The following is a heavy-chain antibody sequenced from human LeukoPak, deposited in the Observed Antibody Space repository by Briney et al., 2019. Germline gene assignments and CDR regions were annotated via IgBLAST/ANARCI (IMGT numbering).Heavy chain of an antibody. CDR2: INPNSGGT. CDR1: GYTFTGYY. V-gene: IGHV1-2*02. D-gene: IGHD6-19*01. Sequence: ASVKVSCKASGYTFTGYYMHWVREAPGQGLEWMGWINPNSGGTNYAQKFQGRVTMTRDTSISTAYMELSRPRYADMSVYYCASECSVAVSRTDCWYRGTLATVSS. J-gene: IGHJ4*02. CDR3: ASECSVAVSRTDC.